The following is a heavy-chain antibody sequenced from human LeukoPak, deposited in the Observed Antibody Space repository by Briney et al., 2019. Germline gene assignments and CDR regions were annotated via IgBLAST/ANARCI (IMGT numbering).Heavy chain of an antibody. D-gene: IGHD7-27*01. CDR3: ASRKLGNDY. J-gene: IGHJ4*02. CDR2: IYHTGST. V-gene: IGHV4-59*02. Sequence: PSETLSLTCTISGGSVSGYYWGWIRQSPGKGLEWIGYIYHTGSTSYSPSPTSRVTISADTSQNQFSLKLTSVTAADTAVYYCASRKLGNDYWGQGTLVTVSS. CDR1: GGSVSGYY.